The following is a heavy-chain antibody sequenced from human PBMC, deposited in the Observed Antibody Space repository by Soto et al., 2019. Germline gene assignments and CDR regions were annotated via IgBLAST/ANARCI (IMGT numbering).Heavy chain of an antibody. CDR1: GGTFSSYA. CDR2: IIPIFGTA. Sequence: SVKVSCKASGGTFSSYAISWVRQAPGQGLEWMGGIIPIFGTANYAQKFQGRVTITADESTSTAYMELSSLRSGDTAVYYCARVEGGVIYYYGMDVWGQGTTVTVSS. V-gene: IGHV1-69*13. CDR3: ARVEGGVIYYYGMDV. D-gene: IGHD2-8*01. J-gene: IGHJ6*02.